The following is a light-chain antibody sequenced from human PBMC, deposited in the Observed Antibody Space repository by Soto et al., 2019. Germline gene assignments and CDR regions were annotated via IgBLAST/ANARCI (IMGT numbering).Light chain of an antibody. CDR3: SSYAGRNNYV. CDR2: EVS. Sequence: QSVLTQPASASGSPGQSFTISCPGTSIDVGGYNYVSWYQQHPGKAPKLMIYEVSKRPSGVPDRFSGSKSGNTASLTVSGLQAEDEADYYCSSYAGRNNYVFGTGTKVTVL. V-gene: IGLV2-8*01. CDR1: SIDVGGYNY. J-gene: IGLJ1*01.